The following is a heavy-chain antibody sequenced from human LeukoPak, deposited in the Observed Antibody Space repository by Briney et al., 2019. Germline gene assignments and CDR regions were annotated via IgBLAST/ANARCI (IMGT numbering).Heavy chain of an antibody. CDR2: ISSTSRTI. CDR1: GFNFSDYY. D-gene: IGHD3-10*01. CDR3: ARTTMSRGVKSYFDP. V-gene: IGHV3-11*01. Sequence: GGSLRLSCAASGFNFSDYYMSWIRQTPGKGLQWLSYISSTSRTIYYADSVKGRFTMSRDNAENSVYLQMNSLRAEDTAVYYCARTTMSRGVKSYFDPWGQGTLVTVSS. J-gene: IGHJ5*02.